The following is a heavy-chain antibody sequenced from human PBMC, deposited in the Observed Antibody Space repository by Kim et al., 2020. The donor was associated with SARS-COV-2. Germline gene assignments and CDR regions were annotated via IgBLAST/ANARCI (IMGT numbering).Heavy chain of an antibody. CDR1: GFTFSSYA. Sequence: GGSLRLSCAASGFTFSSYAMHWVRQAPGKGLEWVAVISYDGSNKYYADSVKGRFTISRDNSKNTLYLQMNSLRAEDTAVYYCARDREGYDYGDYFDYWGQGTLVTVSS. D-gene: IGHD4-17*01. J-gene: IGHJ4*02. V-gene: IGHV3-30*04. CDR2: ISYDGSNK. CDR3: ARDREGYDYGDYFDY.